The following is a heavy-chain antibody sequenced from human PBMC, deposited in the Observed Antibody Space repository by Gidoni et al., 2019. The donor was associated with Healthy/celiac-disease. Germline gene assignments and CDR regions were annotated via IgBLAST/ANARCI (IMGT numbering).Heavy chain of an antibody. J-gene: IGHJ4*02. CDR3: ARRKKFKGMATID. D-gene: IGHD5-12*01. CDR2: IDPSDSST. CDR1: GYSFTSSW. Sequence: EVQLVQSGAEVKKPGASLRISCKGSGYSFTSSWISWVRQMPGKGLAWMGRIDPSDSSTNYSPSFQGHVTISADKSISTAYLQWSSLNASDTAMYDCARRKKFKGMATIDWGQGTLVTVSS. V-gene: IGHV5-10-1*01.